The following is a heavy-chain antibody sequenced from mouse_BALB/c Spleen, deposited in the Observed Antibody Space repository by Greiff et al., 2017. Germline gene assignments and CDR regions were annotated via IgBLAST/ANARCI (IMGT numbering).Heavy chain of an antibody. Sequence: EVQGVESGGDLVKPGGSLKLSCAASGFTFSSYGMSWVRQTPDKRLAWVATISSGGSYTYYPDSVKGRFTISRDNAKNTLYLQMSSLESEDTAMYYCARYYDYDVDYWGQGTTLTVSS. CDR2: ISSGGSYT. CDR3: ARYYDYDVDY. J-gene: IGHJ2*01. CDR1: GFTFSSYG. D-gene: IGHD2-4*01. V-gene: IGHV5-6*01.